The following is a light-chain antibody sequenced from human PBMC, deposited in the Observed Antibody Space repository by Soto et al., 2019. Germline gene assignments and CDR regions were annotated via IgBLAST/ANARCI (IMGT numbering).Light chain of an antibody. Sequence: EIVMTQSPATLSVSPGERATLSCSASQSVSSNLAWYQQKPGQAPRLLIYGASTRATGIPARFSGSGSGTEFTLTISSLQSADFGVYYCQQYNNWPPHSFGQGTKLEIK. CDR1: QSVSSN. J-gene: IGKJ2*01. CDR2: GAS. CDR3: QQYNNWPPHS. V-gene: IGKV3-15*01.